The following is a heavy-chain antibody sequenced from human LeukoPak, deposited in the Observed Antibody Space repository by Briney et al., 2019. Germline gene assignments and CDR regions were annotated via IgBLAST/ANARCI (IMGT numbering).Heavy chain of an antibody. D-gene: IGHD3-3*01. CDR3: AKATYYDFWSAHPAFDY. Sequence: GASVKVSCKASGYTFTSYDINWVRQATGQGLEWMGWIDPNSGGTNYAQKFQGRVTMTRDTSISTAYMELSRLRSDDTAVYYCAKATYYDFWSAHPAFDYWGQGTLVTVSS. CDR2: IDPNSGGT. CDR1: GYTFTSYD. V-gene: IGHV1-2*02. J-gene: IGHJ4*02.